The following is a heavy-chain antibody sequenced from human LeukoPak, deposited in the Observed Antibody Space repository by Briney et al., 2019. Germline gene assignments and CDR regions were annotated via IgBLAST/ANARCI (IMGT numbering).Heavy chain of an antibody. CDR3: ARTSHIRGSFDY. J-gene: IGHJ4*02. CDR1: GGSFSGYY. Sequence: PSETLSLTCAVYGGSFSGYYWSWIRQPPGKGLEWIGEINHSGSTNYNPSLKSRVTISVDTSKNQFSLKLSSVTAADTAVYYCARTSHIRGSFDYWGQGTLVTVSS. CDR2: INHSGST. D-gene: IGHD1-14*01. V-gene: IGHV4-34*01.